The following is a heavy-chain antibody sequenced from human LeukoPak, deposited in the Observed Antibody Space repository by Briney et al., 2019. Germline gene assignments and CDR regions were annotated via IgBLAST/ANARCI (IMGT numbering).Heavy chain of an antibody. CDR3: ARERGSGSSIGYYYYMDV. J-gene: IGHJ6*03. Sequence: GGSLRLSCAASGFTFSSYSMNWVRQAPGKGLEWVSYISSSSSTIYYADSVKGRFTISRDNAKNSLYLQMNSLRAEDTAGYYCARERGSGSSIGYYYYMDVWGKGTTVTVSS. CDR2: ISSSSSTI. V-gene: IGHV3-48*01. D-gene: IGHD3-10*01. CDR1: GFTFSSYS.